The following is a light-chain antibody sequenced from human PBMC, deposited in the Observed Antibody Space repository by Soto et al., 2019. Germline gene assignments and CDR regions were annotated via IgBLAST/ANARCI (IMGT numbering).Light chain of an antibody. CDR2: GAS. CDR1: QSVSSSY. CDR3: QQYGSPPVT. V-gene: IGKV3-20*01. J-gene: IGKJ1*01. Sequence: EIVLTQSPGTLSLSPGERATLSCRASQSVSSSYLAWYQQKPGQAPRLLIYGASSRATGIPDRFSGSGSGTDFTLTISSLEPEDFAVYYCQQYGSPPVTFGQGTKVEIK.